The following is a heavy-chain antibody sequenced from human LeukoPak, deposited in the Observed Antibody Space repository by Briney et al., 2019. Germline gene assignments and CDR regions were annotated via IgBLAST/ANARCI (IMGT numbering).Heavy chain of an antibody. CDR3: ARSHCISTSCYPDY. V-gene: IGHV1-2*02. J-gene: IGHJ4*02. CDR1: GYTFTGYY. CDR2: INPNSGGT. D-gene: IGHD2-2*01. Sequence: ASVKVSCKASGYTFTGYYIHWVRQAPGPGLEWMGWINPNSGGTNYAQNFQSRVTMTRDTSISTAYMELSSLTSDDTAVYYCARSHCISTSCYPDYWGQGTLVTVSS.